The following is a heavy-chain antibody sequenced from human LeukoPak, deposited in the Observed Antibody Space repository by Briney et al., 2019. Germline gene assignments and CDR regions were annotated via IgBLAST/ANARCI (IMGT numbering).Heavy chain of an antibody. CDR2: IIPIFGTA. CDR1: GGTFSSYA. J-gene: IGHJ4*02. V-gene: IGHV1-69*13. Sequence: SVKVSCKASGGTFSSYAISWVRQAPGQGLEWMGGIIPIFGTANYAQKFQGRVTITADESTSTAYMELSSLRSEDTAVYYCARDQVRGYSSGPLLGYWGQGTLVTVSS. CDR3: ARDQVRGYSSGPLLGY. D-gene: IGHD6-19*01.